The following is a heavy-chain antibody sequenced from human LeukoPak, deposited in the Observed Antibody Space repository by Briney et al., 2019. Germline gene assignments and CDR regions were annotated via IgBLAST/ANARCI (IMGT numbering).Heavy chain of an antibody. CDR2: IKQDGSEK. J-gene: IGHJ4*02. D-gene: IGHD3-22*01. CDR3: ARAGGNYYDSSGYYRPLFDY. CDR1: GFTFSSYW. V-gene: IGHV3-7*01. Sequence: PGGSLRLSCAASGFTFSSYWMSWVRQAPGKGLEWVANIKQDGSEKYYVDSVKGRFTISRDNAKNSLYLQMNSLRAEDTAVYYCARAGGNYYDSSGYYRPLFDYWGQGTLVTVSS.